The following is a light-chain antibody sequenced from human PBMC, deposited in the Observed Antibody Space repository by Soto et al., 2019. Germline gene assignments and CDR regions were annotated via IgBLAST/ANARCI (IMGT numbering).Light chain of an antibody. CDR1: RSDFGRYNL. CDR2: EGS. J-gene: IGLJ1*01. Sequence: QSALTQPASVSGSPGQSITISCTETRSDFGRYNLVSWYRHHPGEAPKLMMYEGSKRPSGVSNRFSGSKSGITSSLTISGLHAEDEAEYYCCSYVGGNTTYVFGTGTTVTVL. CDR3: CSYVGGNTTYV. V-gene: IGLV2-23*01.